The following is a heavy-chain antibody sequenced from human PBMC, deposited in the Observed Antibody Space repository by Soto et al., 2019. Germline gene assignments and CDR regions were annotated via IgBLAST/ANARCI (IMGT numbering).Heavy chain of an antibody. D-gene: IGHD3-3*01. Sequence: SETLSLTCAVSSYSISGCFYWAWIRQPPGKGLEWIGNIYHSGSAHYNPSLKSRVTMSVDTSKNNFSLRLTSVTAADTAVYYCARVTIFEYWFDPWGQGILVNVSS. CDR1: SYSISGCFY. J-gene: IGHJ5*02. CDR2: IYHSGSA. V-gene: IGHV4-38-2*01. CDR3: ARVTIFEYWFDP.